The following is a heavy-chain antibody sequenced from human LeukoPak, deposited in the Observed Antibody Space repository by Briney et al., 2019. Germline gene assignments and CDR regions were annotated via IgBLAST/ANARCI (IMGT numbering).Heavy chain of an antibody. CDR1: GFTFSPYP. D-gene: IGHD6-6*01. CDR3: VRDPSARFYFDY. V-gene: IGHV3-30*03. J-gene: IGHJ4*02. Sequence: PGGSLRLSCATSGFTFSPYPMHWVRQAPGKGLEWVAVIAHDGGNIFYAPSVRGRFTISRDNSRGTLSLQMNSLKVEDTALYYCVRDPSARFYFDYWGQGTLVTVSS. CDR2: IAHDGGNI.